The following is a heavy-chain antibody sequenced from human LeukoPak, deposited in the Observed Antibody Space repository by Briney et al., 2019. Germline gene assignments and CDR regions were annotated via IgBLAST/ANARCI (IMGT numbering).Heavy chain of an antibody. CDR1: GFTFSSYS. V-gene: IGHV3-21*01. Sequence: GGSLRLSCAASGFTFSSYSMNWVRQAPGKGLEWVSSISSSSSYIYYADSVNGRFTISRDNAKNSLYLQMNSLRAEDTAVYYCARDFMIAAVFDYWGQGTLVTVSS. CDR2: ISSSSSYI. CDR3: ARDFMIAAVFDY. D-gene: IGHD6-13*01. J-gene: IGHJ4*02.